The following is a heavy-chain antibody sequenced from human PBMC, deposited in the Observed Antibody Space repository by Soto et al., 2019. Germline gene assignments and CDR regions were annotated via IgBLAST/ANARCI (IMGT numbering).Heavy chain of an antibody. CDR3: AADHFYGLDV. CDR2: IVVGSGNT. V-gene: IGHV1-58*01. Sequence: SVKVSCRASGFSFTSSAVDWVRQARGQRLEWIGWIVVGSGNTNYAQKFQERVTITRDMSTSTAYMELSSLRSEDTAVYYCAADHFYGLDVWGQGTTVTVSS. J-gene: IGHJ6*02. CDR1: GFSFTSSA.